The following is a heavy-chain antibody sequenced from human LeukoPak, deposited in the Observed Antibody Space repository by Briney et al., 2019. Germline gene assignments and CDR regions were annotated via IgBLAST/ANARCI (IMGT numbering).Heavy chain of an antibody. CDR2: INSDGSST. V-gene: IGHV3-74*01. J-gene: IGHJ4*02. D-gene: IGHD6-19*01. CDR3: AIEGYSSGWYHFDY. CDR1: GFTFSSYW. Sequence: GGSLRLSCAASGFTFSSYWMHWVRQAPGKGLVWVSRINSDGSSTSYADSVKGRFTISRDNAKNSLYLQMNSLRAEDTAVYYCAIEGYSSGWYHFDYWGQGTLVTVSS.